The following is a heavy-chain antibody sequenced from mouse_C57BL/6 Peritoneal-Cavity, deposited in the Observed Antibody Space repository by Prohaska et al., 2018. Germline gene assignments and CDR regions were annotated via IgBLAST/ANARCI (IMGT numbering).Heavy chain of an antibody. CDR3: MRYGSYWYFDV. D-gene: IGHD1-1*01. CDR1: GFTFSGFW. V-gene: IGHV11-2*01. J-gene: IGHJ1*03. Sequence: EVQLLETGGGLVQPGGSRGLSCEGSGFTFSGFWMSWVRQTPGKTLEWIGDINSDVSAINYAPAIKDRFTIFRDNDKSTLYMQMGNVRSEDTATYFCMRYGSYWYFDVWGTGTTVTVSS. CDR2: INSDVSAI.